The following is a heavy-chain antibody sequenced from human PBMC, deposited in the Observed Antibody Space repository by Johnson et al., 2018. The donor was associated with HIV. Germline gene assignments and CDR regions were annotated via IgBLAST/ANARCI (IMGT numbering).Heavy chain of an antibody. J-gene: IGHJ3*02. CDR3: AKVWQQLAHDAFDI. CDR1: GFTFDDYA. CDR2: ISWNSGSI. Sequence: VQLVESGGGLVQPGRSLRLSCAASGFTFDDYAMHWVRQAPGKGLEWVSGISWNSGSIVYADSVKGRFTISRDNAKNSLYLQMNSLRAEDTALYYCAKVWQQLAHDAFDIWGQGTMVTVSS. D-gene: IGHD6-13*01. V-gene: IGHV3-9*01.